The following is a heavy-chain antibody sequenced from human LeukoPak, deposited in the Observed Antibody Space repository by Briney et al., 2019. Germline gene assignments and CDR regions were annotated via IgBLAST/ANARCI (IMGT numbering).Heavy chain of an antibody. Sequence: GGSLRLSCVGSVFTFKRYSMNWVRQAPGKGLEWVAHINPDGRDTYYVDSVKGRFTISRDNAQNSMYLQMNSLRVEDTAVYYCTSWGDTTAEYFQRWGQGTLVTVSS. CDR1: VFTFKRYS. CDR2: INPDGRDT. V-gene: IGHV3-7*01. D-gene: IGHD2-21*02. CDR3: TSWGDTTAEYFQR. J-gene: IGHJ1*01.